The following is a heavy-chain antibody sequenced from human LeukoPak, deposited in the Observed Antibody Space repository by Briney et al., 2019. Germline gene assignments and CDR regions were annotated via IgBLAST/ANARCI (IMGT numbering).Heavy chain of an antibody. D-gene: IGHD4-17*01. J-gene: IGHJ4*02. Sequence: GGSLSLSCAASGFTFSNYWMHWVRQAPGKGLVWVSRINSDGSSINYADSVKGRFTISRDNAKNTLYLQMNSLRAEDTAVYYCAREPYTDYGDPYYFDYWGQGTLVTVSS. CDR1: GFTFSNYW. CDR3: AREPYTDYGDPYYFDY. V-gene: IGHV3-74*01. CDR2: INSDGSSI.